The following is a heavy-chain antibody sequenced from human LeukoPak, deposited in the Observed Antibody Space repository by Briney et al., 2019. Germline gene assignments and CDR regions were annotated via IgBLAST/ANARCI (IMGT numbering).Heavy chain of an antibody. J-gene: IGHJ4*02. CDR1: GYSITSYW. CDR2: IYPGDSDT. V-gene: IGHV5-51*01. CDR3: ARQGSSFDY. Sequence: GESLKISCKGSGYSITSYWIAWVRQMPGKRLEWMGIIYPGDSDTIYSPSFQGQVTISADKSISTAYLQWSSLKTSDIAMYYCARQGSSFDYWAQGTLVTVSS.